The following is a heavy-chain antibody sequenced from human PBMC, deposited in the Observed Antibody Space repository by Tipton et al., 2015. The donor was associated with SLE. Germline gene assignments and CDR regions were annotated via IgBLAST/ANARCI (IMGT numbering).Heavy chain of an antibody. CDR3: ARGHYYYGSGSYLNWFDP. J-gene: IGHJ5*02. CDR2: ISHSGST. Sequence: TLSLTCAVSGGSISSNNWWSWVRQPPGKGLEWIGVISHSGSTKYNPSLKSRGTISVDKSNNQFSLRLSSVTAADTAVYYCARGHYYYGSGSYLNWFDPWGQGTLVTVSS. V-gene: IGHV4-4*02. D-gene: IGHD3-10*01. CDR1: GGSISSNNW.